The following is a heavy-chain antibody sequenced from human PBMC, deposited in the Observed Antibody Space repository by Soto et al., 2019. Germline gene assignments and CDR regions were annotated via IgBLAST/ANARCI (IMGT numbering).Heavy chain of an antibody. D-gene: IGHD2-15*01. CDR1: GDSVSSNGAC. CDR3: ARVHCSAGTCLDGLDF. Sequence: LSLTCVISGDSVSSNGACWNWIRQSPSRGLQWLGRIYYRSKWFHDYAASVESRMAINPDTSRNQFSLQLNYVTPEDTAVYYCARVHCSAGTCLDGLDFWGQGTTVTVS. CDR2: IYYRSKWFH. V-gene: IGHV6-1*01. J-gene: IGHJ6*02.